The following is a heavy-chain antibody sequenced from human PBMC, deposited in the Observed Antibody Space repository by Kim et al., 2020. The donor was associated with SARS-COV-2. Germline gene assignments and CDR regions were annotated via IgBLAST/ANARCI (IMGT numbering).Heavy chain of an antibody. CDR3: ARDSHGSATMGLFDP. D-gene: IGHD3-10*01. CDR1: GFTFSSYW. Sequence: GGSLRLSCAASGFTFSSYWMHWVRQAPGKGLVWVSRINSDGSSTSYADSVKGRFTISRDNAKNTLYLQMNSLRAEDTAVYYCARDSHGSATMGLFDPWGQGTLVTVSS. J-gene: IGHJ5*02. V-gene: IGHV3-74*01. CDR2: INSDGSST.